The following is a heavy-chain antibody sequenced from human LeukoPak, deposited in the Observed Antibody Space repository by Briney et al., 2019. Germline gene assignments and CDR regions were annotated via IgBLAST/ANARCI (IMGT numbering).Heavy chain of an antibody. J-gene: IGHJ6*03. CDR2: IYTSGST. V-gene: IGHV4-61*02. CDR3: ARDRRRITGTRDYYYYMDV. CDR1: GGSISSGSYY. D-gene: IGHD1-20*01. Sequence: SQTLSLTCTVSGGSISSGSYYWSWIRQPAGKGLEWIGRIYTSGSTNYNPSLKSRVTISVDTSKNQFSLKLSSVTAADTAVYYCARDRRRITGTRDYYYYMDVWGKGTTVTVSS.